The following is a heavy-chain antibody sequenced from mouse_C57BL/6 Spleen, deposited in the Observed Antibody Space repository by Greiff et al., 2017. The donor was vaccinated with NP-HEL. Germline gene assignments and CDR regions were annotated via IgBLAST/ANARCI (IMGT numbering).Heavy chain of an antibody. V-gene: IGHV1-80*01. CDR2: IYPGDGDT. J-gene: IGHJ1*03. CDR3: ARRESYYYGSSSYWYFDV. CDR1: GYAFSSYW. D-gene: IGHD1-1*01. Sequence: VQLQQSGAELVKPGASVKISCKASGYAFSSYWMNWVKQRPGKGLEWIGQIYPGDGDTNYNGKFKGKATLTADKSSSTAYMQLSSLTSEDSAVYFCARRESYYYGSSSYWYFDVWGTVTTVTVSS.